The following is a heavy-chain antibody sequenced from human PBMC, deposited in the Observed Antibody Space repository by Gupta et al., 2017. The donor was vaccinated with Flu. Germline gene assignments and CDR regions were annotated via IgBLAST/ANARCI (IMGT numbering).Heavy chain of an antibody. Sequence: EVQLVQSGAEVTKPGESLRISCKGFGYRFTNYWITWVRQMPGKGLEWLGTMDPSDSSTNYSPAFQGHVSISADKSTSTAYLQWSSLKASDTAMYYCARQGSNYYGMNVWGQGTTVTVSS. V-gene: IGHV5-10-1*01. CDR1: GYRFTNYW. J-gene: IGHJ6*02. CDR3: ARQGSNYYGMNV. CDR2: MDPSDSST.